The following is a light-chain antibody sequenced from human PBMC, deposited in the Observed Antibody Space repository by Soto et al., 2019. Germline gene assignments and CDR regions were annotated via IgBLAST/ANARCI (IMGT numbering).Light chain of an antibody. V-gene: IGLV2-14*01. CDR1: SSDIGGYNY. CDR3: SSFTSRHTYV. Sequence: QSALTQPASVSGSPGQSTTISCTGTSSDIGGYNYVSWYQQLPGEAPKLIIYDVSDRPSGVSTRFSGSKSGNTASLTISGLQAGDEGDYYCSSFTSRHTYVFGTGTKLTVL. CDR2: DVS. J-gene: IGLJ1*01.